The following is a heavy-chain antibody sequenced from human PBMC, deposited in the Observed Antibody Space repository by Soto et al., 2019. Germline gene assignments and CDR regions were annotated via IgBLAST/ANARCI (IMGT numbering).Heavy chain of an antibody. D-gene: IGHD3-16*02. J-gene: IGHJ4*02. CDR2: IYYSGST. V-gene: IGHV4-39*01. Sequence: QLQLQESGPGLVKPSETLSLTCTVSGGSISSSSYYWGWIRQPPGKGLEWIGSIYYSGSTYYNPSLKSRVTISVDTSKNQFSLQLSSVTAADTAVYYCARHAPRRLHLGELSLFDYWGQGTLVTVSS. CDR1: GGSISSSSYY. CDR3: ARHAPRRLHLGELSLFDY.